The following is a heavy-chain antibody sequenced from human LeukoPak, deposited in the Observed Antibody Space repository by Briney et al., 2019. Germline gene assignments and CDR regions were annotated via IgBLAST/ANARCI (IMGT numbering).Heavy chain of an antibody. V-gene: IGHV1-69*13. CDR1: GGTFSSYA. Sequence: SVKVSCKASGGTFSSYAISWVRQAPGQGLEWMGGLIPIFGTANYAQKFQGRVTITADESTSTAYMELSSLRSEDTAVYYCARAYCSSTSCYGTLDYWGQGTLVTVSS. D-gene: IGHD2-2*01. CDR2: LIPIFGTA. J-gene: IGHJ4*02. CDR3: ARAYCSSTSCYGTLDY.